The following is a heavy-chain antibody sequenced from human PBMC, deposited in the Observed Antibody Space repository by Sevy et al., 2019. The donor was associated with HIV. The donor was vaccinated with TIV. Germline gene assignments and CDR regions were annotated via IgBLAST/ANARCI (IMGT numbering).Heavy chain of an antibody. CDR2: ISGSGGST. V-gene: IGHV3-23*01. Sequence: GGSLRLSCAASGFTFSSYAMSWVRQAPGKGLEWVSAISGSGGSTYYADSVKGRFTISRDNSKNTLYLQMNSLRAEDTAVYYCAKDELTHSYDGSGYRGDGLDIWGQGTMVTVSS. D-gene: IGHD3-22*01. J-gene: IGHJ3*02. CDR3: AKDELTHSYDGSGYRGDGLDI. CDR1: GFTFSSYA.